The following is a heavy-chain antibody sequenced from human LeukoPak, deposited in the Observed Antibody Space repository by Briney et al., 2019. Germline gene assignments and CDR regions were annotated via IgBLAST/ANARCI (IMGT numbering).Heavy chain of an antibody. CDR1: GFTFSSYS. CDR3: AKTEDSSGWYYFDY. CDR2: ISSSSSTI. J-gene: IGHJ4*02. Sequence: PGGSLRLSCAASGFTFSSYSMNWVRQAPGKGLEWVSYISSSSSTIYYADSVKGRFTISRDNAKNSLYLQMNSLRAEDTAVYYCAKTEDSSGWYYFDYWGQGTLVTVSS. V-gene: IGHV3-48*04. D-gene: IGHD6-19*01.